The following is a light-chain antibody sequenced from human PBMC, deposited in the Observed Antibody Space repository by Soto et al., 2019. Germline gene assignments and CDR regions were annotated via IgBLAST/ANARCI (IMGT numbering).Light chain of an antibody. CDR1: SSDVGGYNY. Sequence: QSALTQPASVSGSPGQSITIPCTGTSSDVGGYNYVSWYQRHPGKAPRFVIYDVTNRPSGVSNRFSGSKSGNTASLTISGLQAEDEADYYCSSYTTSNTRQVVFGTGTKVTVL. J-gene: IGLJ1*01. CDR3: SSYTTSNTRQVV. CDR2: DVT. V-gene: IGLV2-14*01.